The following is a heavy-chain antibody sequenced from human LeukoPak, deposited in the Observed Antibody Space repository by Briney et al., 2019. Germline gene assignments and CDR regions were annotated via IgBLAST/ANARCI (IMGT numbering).Heavy chain of an antibody. CDR3: ARLTYDFWSGYYHYYFDF. Sequence: SSETLSLTCTVSGVSISSYYWSWIRQPPGKELEWIGYIYYSGSTNYNPALKSRLTISVDTSKNQFSLKLSSVTAADTAIYYCARLTYDFWSGYYHYYFDFWGQGTLVTVSS. CDR1: GVSISSYY. D-gene: IGHD3-3*01. CDR2: IYYSGST. V-gene: IGHV4-59*01. J-gene: IGHJ4*02.